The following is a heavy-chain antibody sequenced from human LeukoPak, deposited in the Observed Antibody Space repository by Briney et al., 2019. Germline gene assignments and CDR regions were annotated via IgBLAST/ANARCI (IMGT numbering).Heavy chain of an antibody. Sequence: SETLSLTCTVSGGSISSYYWSWIRQPAGKGLEWIGRIYTSGSTNYNPSLKSRVTMSVDTSKNQFSLKLSSVTAADTAVYYCARDRGLMIEGTYWFDPWGQGTLVTVSS. D-gene: IGHD3-22*01. CDR2: IYTSGST. CDR3: ARDRGLMIEGTYWFDP. J-gene: IGHJ5*02. V-gene: IGHV4-4*07. CDR1: GGSISSYY.